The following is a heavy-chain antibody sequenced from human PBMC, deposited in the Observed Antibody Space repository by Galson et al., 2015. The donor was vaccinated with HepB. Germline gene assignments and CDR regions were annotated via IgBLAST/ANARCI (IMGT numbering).Heavy chain of an antibody. V-gene: IGHV1-2*06. CDR1: GYTFTGYY. Sequence: SVKVSCKASGYTFTGYYTHWVRQAPGQGLEWMGRINPNSGGTNYAQKFQGRVTMTRDTSISTAYMELSRLRSDDTAVYYCARVYGDLTYFDYWGQGTLVTVSS. J-gene: IGHJ4*02. CDR3: ARVYGDLTYFDY. CDR2: INPNSGGT. D-gene: IGHD4-17*01.